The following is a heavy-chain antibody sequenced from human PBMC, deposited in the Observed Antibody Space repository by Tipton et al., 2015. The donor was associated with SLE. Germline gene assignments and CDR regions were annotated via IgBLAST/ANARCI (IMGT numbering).Heavy chain of an antibody. D-gene: IGHD6-19*01. CDR3: ATDASGWYESSFDI. Sequence: SLRLSCAASGFTFSSYTMNWVRQTPGKGLEWASSIRAGSKYIYNADSVKGRFTISRDNAKNSLYLQMNSLRAEDAAVYYCATDASGWYESSFDIWGQGTMVTVSS. CDR1: GFTFSSYT. J-gene: IGHJ3*02. CDR2: IRAGSKYI. V-gene: IGHV3-21*04.